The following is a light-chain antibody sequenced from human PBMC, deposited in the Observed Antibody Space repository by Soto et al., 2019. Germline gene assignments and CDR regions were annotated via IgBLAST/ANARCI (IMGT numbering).Light chain of an antibody. CDR1: SSDVGGYNY. J-gene: IGLJ1*01. CDR3: SSYTSSSTPYV. V-gene: IGLV2-14*01. Sequence: QSALTQPASVSGSPGQSITISRTGTSSDVGGYNYVSWYQQHPRKAPKLMIYEVSNRPSGVSNRFSGSKSGNTASLTISGLQTEDEADYYCSSYTSSSTPYVFGTGTKVTVL. CDR2: EVS.